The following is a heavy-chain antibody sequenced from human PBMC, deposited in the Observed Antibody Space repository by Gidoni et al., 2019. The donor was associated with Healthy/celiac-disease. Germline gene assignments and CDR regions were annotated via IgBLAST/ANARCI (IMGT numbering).Heavy chain of an antibody. J-gene: IGHJ3*02. CDR1: GGSVTRGSYD. CDR3: ARGDGGSPRVAFDI. CDR2: IYYSGST. Sequence: QVHLQESGPGQVNPSGPLSLTCTVSGGSVTRGSYDGSWIRQPPGKGLEWIGYIYYSGSTKYNPSRKRRVTIAVDTSKNQFSLKLSYVTAADTAAYYCARGDGGSPRVAFDIWGQGTMVTVSS. D-gene: IGHD2-15*01. V-gene: IGHV4-61*01.